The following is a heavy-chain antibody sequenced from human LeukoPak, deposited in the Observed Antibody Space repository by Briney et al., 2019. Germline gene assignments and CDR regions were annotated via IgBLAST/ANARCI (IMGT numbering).Heavy chain of an antibody. CDR1: GFPYSRFY. D-gene: IGHD3-3*01. CDR2: ITGSADNT. V-gene: IGHV3-23*01. CDR3: SRERIWRQLLLHP. Sequence: GGSEGLLCGASGFPYSRFYVCGVSQAPGKGLEWVSSITGSADNTYYADSVKGRFTHARDNSKNTLYQQMNSLRAKDTAVYYRSRERIWRQLLLHPWRQKTLVTVSS. J-gene: IGHJ5*02.